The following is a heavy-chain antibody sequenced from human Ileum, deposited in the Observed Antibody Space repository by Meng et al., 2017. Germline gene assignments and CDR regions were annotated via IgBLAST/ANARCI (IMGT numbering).Heavy chain of an antibody. V-gene: IGHV3-30*07. D-gene: IGHD5-12*01. Sequence: VHVGGTGGGWVLPGGLLTTACAAFGFASSTYAMHWVRQAPGKGLQWVAVMSYDGSRQLYADSVKGRFTISRDNSKNTLYLQMNSLRPEDTAVYYCAKVGPYSGSIYNYYDPWGQGTLVTVSS. CDR3: AKVGPYSGSIYNYYDP. CDR1: GFASSTYA. CDR2: MSYDGSRQ. J-gene: IGHJ5*02.